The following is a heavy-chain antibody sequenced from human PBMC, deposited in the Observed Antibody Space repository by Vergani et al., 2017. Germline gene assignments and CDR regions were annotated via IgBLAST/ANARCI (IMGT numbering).Heavy chain of an antibody. D-gene: IGHD2-15*01. Sequence: EVQLLESGGGLVQPGGSLRLSCAASGFTFSSYAMSWVRQAPGKGLEWVAAISGSGGRTYYADSVKGRFTISRDHSKNTLYLQMNSLRAEDTAVYYCAKEGGDIVVVVAAQVSGDFDYWGQGTLVTVSS. CDR1: GFTFSSYA. CDR3: AKEGGDIVVVVAAQVSGDFDY. V-gene: IGHV3-23*01. CDR2: ISGSGGRT. J-gene: IGHJ4*02.